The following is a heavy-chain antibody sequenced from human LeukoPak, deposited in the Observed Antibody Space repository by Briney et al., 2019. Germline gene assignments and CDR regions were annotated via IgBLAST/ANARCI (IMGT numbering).Heavy chain of an antibody. J-gene: IGHJ3*02. CDR2: ISSSSSYI. Sequence: GGSLRLSCAASGFTFSSYSMNWVRQAPGKGLEWVSSISSSSSYIYYADSVKGRFTISRDNAKNSLYLQMNSLRAEDTAVYYCARWKLWFGESAFDIWGQGTMVTVSS. CDR1: GFTFSSYS. D-gene: IGHD3-10*01. CDR3: ARWKLWFGESAFDI. V-gene: IGHV3-21*01.